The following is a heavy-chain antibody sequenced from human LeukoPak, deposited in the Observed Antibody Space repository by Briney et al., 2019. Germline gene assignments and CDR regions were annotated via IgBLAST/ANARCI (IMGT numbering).Heavy chain of an antibody. J-gene: IGHJ5*02. CDR3: AREAWIGVASEFDP. CDR1: GGSISSSNW. Sequence: SETLSLTCAVSGGSISSSNWWSWVRQPPGKGLEWIGEIYHSGSTNYNPSLKSRVTILEDKSKNQFSLKMSSVTAADTAVYYCAREAWIGVASEFDPWGQGTLVTVSS. V-gene: IGHV4-4*02. D-gene: IGHD5-12*01. CDR2: IYHSGST.